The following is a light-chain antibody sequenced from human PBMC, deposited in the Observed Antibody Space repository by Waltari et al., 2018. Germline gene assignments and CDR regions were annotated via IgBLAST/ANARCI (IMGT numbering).Light chain of an antibody. CDR2: WAS. J-gene: IGKJ3*01. CDR3: QQYYTTPFT. V-gene: IGKV4-1*01. CDR1: QSVLYSSNNKNY. Sequence: DIVMTQSPDFLAVSLGERATINCKSSQSVLYSSNNKNYLAWYQHKPGQSPKLLIYWASTRESGVPYRFSGSGSGTDFTLTISSLQAADVAVYYCQQYYTTPFTFGPGTKVDIK.